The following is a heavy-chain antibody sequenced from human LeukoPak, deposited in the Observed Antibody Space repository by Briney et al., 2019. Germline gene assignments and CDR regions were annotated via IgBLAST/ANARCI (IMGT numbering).Heavy chain of an antibody. J-gene: IGHJ4*02. CDR2: IKQDGSEK. CDR1: GFTVSSNY. V-gene: IGHV3-7*01. Sequence: PGGSLRLSCAASGFTVSSNYMSWVRQAPGKGLEWVANIKQDGSEKYYVDSVKGRFTISRDNAKNSLYLQMNSLRAEDTAVYYCAREGWTVAAAGTENFDYWGQGTLVTVSS. CDR3: AREGWTVAAAGTENFDY. D-gene: IGHD6-13*01.